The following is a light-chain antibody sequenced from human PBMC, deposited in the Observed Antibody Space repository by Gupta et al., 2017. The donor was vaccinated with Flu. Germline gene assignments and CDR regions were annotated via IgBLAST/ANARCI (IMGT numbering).Light chain of an antibody. V-gene: IGLV2-8*01. CDR3: SSYAGSNNWV. J-gene: IGLJ3*02. CDR1: SSDVGGYNY. Sequence: QSALTQPPSASGSPGQSVTLSCTGTSSDVGGYNYVSWYQQHPGKAPKLMIYEVSKRPSGVPDRFSGSKSGNTASLTVPGLQAEDEADYYCSSYAGSNNWVFGGGTKLTVL. CDR2: EVS.